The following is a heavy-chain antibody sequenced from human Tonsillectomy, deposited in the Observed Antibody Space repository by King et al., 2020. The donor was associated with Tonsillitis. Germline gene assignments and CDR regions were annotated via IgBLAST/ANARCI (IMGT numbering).Heavy chain of an antibody. J-gene: IGHJ3*02. D-gene: IGHD1-26*01. CDR1: GGSISSSSYY. CDR3: ARHGGSYFKPNFAFDI. CDR2: IYYSGST. Sequence: QLQESGPGLVKPSETLSLTCTVSGGSISSSSYYWGWIRQPPGKGLEWIGSIYYSGSTYYNPSLKSRVTISVDTSKNQFSLKLSSVTAADTAVYYCARHGGSYFKPNFAFDIWGQGTMVTVSS. V-gene: IGHV4-39*01.